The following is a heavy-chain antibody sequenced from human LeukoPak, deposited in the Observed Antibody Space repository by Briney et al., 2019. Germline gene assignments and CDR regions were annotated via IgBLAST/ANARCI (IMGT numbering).Heavy chain of an antibody. CDR2: IYTSGST. Sequence: PSQTLSLTCTVSGGSISSGSYYWSWIRQPAGKGLEWIGRIYTSGSTNYNPSLKSRVTISVDTSKNQFSLKLSSVTAADTAVYYCARNDGGLVDYWGQGTLVTVSS. V-gene: IGHV4-61*02. D-gene: IGHD4-23*01. J-gene: IGHJ4*02. CDR1: GGSISSGSYY. CDR3: ARNDGGLVDY.